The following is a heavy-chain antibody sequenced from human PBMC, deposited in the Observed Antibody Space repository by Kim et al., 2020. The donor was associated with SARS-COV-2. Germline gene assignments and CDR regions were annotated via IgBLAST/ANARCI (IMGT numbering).Heavy chain of an antibody. CDR3: ATGGDSKVAECDV. Sequence: SETLSLTCTVSGVSMNTGGYYWNWIRQHPEKGLEWIGNIDHTGTTYSTLTLQSRVSISADTYKSQLSLRSNSATGAATAFYSCATGGDSKVAECDVWGQG. D-gene: IGHD3-10*01. V-gene: IGHV4-31*03. CDR1: GVSMNTGGYY. J-gene: IGHJ3*01. CDR2: IDHTGTT.